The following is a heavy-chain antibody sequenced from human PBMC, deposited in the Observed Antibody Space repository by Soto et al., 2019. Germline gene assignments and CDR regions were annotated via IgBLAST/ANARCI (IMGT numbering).Heavy chain of an antibody. CDR2: IIPIFGTA. J-gene: IGHJ6*02. CDR1: GGAFSSYA. D-gene: IGHD6-6*01. V-gene: IGHV1-69*13. Sequence: GASVKVSCKASGGAFSSYAISWVRQAPGQGLEWMGGIIPIFGTANYAQKFQGRVTITADESTSTAYMELSSLRSEDTAVYYCASSRQLALYGMDVWGQGTTVTVSS. CDR3: ASSRQLALYGMDV.